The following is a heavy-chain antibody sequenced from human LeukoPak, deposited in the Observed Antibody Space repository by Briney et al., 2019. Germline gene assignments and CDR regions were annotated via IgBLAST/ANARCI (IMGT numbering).Heavy chain of an antibody. J-gene: IGHJ3*02. Sequence: PGGSLRLSCAASGFTFSSYWMSWVRQAPGKGLEWVANIKQDGSEKYYVDSVKGRFTISRDNAKNSLYLQMNSLRAEDTAVYYCANGAGSDAFDIWGQGTMVTVSS. CDR1: GFTFSSYW. V-gene: IGHV3-7*01. CDR3: ANGAGSDAFDI. D-gene: IGHD2-15*01. CDR2: IKQDGSEK.